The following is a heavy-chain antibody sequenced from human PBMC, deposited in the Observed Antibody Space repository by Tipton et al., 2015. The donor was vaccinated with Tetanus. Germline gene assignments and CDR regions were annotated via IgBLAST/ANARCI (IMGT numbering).Heavy chain of an antibody. J-gene: IGHJ4*02. D-gene: IGHD6-13*01. CDR2: ISASGTII. V-gene: IGHV3-48*02. CDR3: ACHRHSNWFDY. Sequence: SLRPSCAASGLTFSDYTMNWVRQAPGKGLEWVSYISASGTIIFYADSVRGRFTVSRDNAKDSLYLQMNSLRDEDTAVYFCACHRHSNWFDYWGQGTLVTVSS. CDR1: GLTFSDYT.